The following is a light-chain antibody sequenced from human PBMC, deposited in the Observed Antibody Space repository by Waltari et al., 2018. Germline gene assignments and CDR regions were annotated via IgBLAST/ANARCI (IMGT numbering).Light chain of an antibody. CDR3: QQADSFPIT. V-gene: IGKV1-12*01. CDR1: QGISSS. J-gene: IGKJ5*01. Sequence: DIQMTQSPSSVSAAVGDRVTITCRASQGISSSLAWYQQKPGKAPDLLIYAASSLQSGVPSRFSGSGSGTDYTLTISSLQPEDFATYYCQQADSFPITFGQGTRLEIK. CDR2: AAS.